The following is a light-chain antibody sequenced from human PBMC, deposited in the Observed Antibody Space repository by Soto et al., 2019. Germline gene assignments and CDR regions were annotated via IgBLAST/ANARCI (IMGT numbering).Light chain of an antibody. CDR3: QHRTSRYT. J-gene: IGKJ2*01. Sequence: EIVLTQSPATLSLSPGERATLSCTASQSVNSYLAWYQHGPGQAPRLLIYDTFNRATGVPARFSGSGSGTDFTLTISSLEPEDFAVYYCQHRTSRYTFGQGTKVDIK. CDR2: DTF. CDR1: QSVNSY. V-gene: IGKV3-11*01.